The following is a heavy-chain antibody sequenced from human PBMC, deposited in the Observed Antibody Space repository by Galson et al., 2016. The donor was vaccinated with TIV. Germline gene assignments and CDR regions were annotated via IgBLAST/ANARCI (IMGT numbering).Heavy chain of an antibody. Sequence: LRLSCAASGFSFSRNAVHWVRQAPGRGPEWVAVISYDGTNKYYADSVKGRLTISRDNSKNTLYLQMNSLRTEDTAVYYCATSTVGENIYYYGMDVWGQGATVSVSS. CDR3: ATSTVGENIYYYGMDV. D-gene: IGHD1-26*01. J-gene: IGHJ6*02. CDR2: ISYDGTNK. CDR1: GFSFSRNA. V-gene: IGHV3-30-3*01.